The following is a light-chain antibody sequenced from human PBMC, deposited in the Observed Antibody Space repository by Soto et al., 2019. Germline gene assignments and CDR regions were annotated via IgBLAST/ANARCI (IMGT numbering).Light chain of an antibody. J-gene: IGLJ3*02. Sequence: QTVVTQSPSASASLGASVKLTCTLSSGHSSYAIAWHQQHPEKGPRYLMKLYSDGSHRKGDGVPDRFSGSSSGSERYLTISSLQSEDEADYYCQTWGTGIQVFGGGTKLTVL. CDR3: QTWGTGIQV. CDR1: SGHSSYA. V-gene: IGLV4-69*01. CDR2: LYSDGSH.